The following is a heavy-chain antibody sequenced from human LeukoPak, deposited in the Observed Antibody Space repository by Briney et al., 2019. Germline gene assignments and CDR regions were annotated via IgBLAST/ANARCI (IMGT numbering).Heavy chain of an antibody. J-gene: IGHJ6*02. CDR1: GGSISSGDYY. Sequence: PSQTLSLTCTVSGGSISSGDYYWSWIRQPPGKGLEWIGYIYYSGSTNYNPSLKSRVTISVDTSKNQFSLKLSSVTAADTAVYYCARDCSGGGYYYGMDVWGQGTTVTVSS. V-gene: IGHV4-61*08. D-gene: IGHD2-15*01. CDR2: IYYSGST. CDR3: ARDCSGGGYYYGMDV.